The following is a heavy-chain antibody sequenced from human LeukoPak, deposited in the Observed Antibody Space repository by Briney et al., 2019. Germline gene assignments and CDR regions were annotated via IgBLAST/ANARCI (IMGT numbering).Heavy chain of an antibody. D-gene: IGHD3-9*01. CDR1: GFTSSSYW. Sequence: GGFLRLSCAASGFTSSSYWMSWVRQAPGKGLEWVANIKQDGSEKYYVDSVKGRFTISRDNSKNTLYLQMNSLRAEGTAVYYCASSTADYDILTGQNYWGQGTLVTVSS. J-gene: IGHJ4*02. V-gene: IGHV3-7*03. CDR3: ASSTADYDILTGQNY. CDR2: IKQDGSEK.